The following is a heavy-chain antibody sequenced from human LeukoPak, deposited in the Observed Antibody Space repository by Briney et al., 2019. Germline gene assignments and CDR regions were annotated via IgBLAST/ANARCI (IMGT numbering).Heavy chain of an antibody. D-gene: IGHD3-3*02. CDR1: GYTFSDLY. Sequence: ASVKVSCKACGYTFSDLYIHWVRQAPGQGLEYVGWITPKSGDTYSPQRFQGRVAMTRDASISTASMERSSLRSDDTAVYFCARVRLADERAWAYWGQGTLVTVSS. V-gene: IGHV1-2*02. CDR2: ITPKSGDT. J-gene: IGHJ4*02. CDR3: ARVRLADERAWAY.